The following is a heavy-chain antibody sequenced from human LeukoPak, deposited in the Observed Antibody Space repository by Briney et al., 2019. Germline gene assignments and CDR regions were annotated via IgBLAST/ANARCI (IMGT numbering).Heavy chain of an antibody. CDR3: ATNKDWAEAD. J-gene: IGHJ4*02. D-gene: IGHD3/OR15-3a*01. CDR2: IYYRGDI. CDR1: GVSVSSGSYY. V-gene: IGHV4-61*01. Sequence: SETLSLTCTVSGVSVSSGSYYWSWIRQSPGQGLEWIGNIYYRGDINYNPSLKSRVIISIDTSKNQFSLKVTSLTAADTAVYYCATNKDWAEADWGQGTLVIVSS.